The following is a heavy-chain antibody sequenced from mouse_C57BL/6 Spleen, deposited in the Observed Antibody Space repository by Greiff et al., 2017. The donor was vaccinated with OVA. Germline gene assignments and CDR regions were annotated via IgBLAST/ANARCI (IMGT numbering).Heavy chain of an antibody. D-gene: IGHD1-1*02. J-gene: IGHJ2*01. CDR2: IYPSDSET. Sequence: VKLQQPGAELVRPGSSVKLSCKASGYTFTSYWMDWVKQRPGQGLEWIGNIYPSDSETHYNQKFKDKATLTVDKSSSTAYMQLSSLTSEDSAVYFCAIYYHDGYFDYWGQGTTLTVSS. CDR1: GYTFTSYW. CDR3: AIYYHDGYFDY. V-gene: IGHV1-61*01.